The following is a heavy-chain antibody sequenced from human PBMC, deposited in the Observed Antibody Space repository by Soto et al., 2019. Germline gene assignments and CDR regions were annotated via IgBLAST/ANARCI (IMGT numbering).Heavy chain of an antibody. CDR3: ARHRVGASNWFDP. J-gene: IGHJ5*02. CDR2: IFPGDSDT. CDR1: GYTFTNYW. V-gene: IGHV5-51*01. D-gene: IGHD1-26*01. Sequence: GESLKISCKAIGYTFTNYWIGWVRQTPGKGLEWMGIIFPGDSDTRYNPSFEGQVTVSADESISTAYLQWSSLKASDTAMYYCARHRVGASNWFDPWGQGTLVTVSS.